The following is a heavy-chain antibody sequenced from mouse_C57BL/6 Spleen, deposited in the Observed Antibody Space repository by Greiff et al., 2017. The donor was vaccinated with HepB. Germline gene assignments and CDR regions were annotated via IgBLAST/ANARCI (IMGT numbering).Heavy chain of an antibody. D-gene: IGHD1-1*01. CDR1: GFTFNTYA. J-gene: IGHJ1*03. Sequence: VQRVESGGGLVQPKGSLKLSCAASGFTFNTYAMHWVRQAPGKGLEWVARIRSKSSNYATYYADSVKDRFTISRDDSQSMLYLQMNNLKTEDTAMYYCVRGGTTVVAYWYFDVWGTGTTVTVSS. CDR3: VRGGTTVVAYWYFDV. CDR2: IRSKSSNYAT. V-gene: IGHV10-3*01.